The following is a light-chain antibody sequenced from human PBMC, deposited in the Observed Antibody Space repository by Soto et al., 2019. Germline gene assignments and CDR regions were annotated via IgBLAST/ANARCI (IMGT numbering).Light chain of an antibody. CDR3: MQGTHWPQT. CDR1: QGLVHSDGNTY. J-gene: IGKJ1*01. CDR2: QVS. V-gene: IGKV2-30*02. Sequence: DVVMPQSPISLPVTLGQSASISCSSSQGLVHSDGNTYLSWFQQRPGQSPRRLIYQVSHRDSGVPDRFSGGGSGTDFALKISRVEAEDVGAYYCMQGTHWPQTFGQGTKV.